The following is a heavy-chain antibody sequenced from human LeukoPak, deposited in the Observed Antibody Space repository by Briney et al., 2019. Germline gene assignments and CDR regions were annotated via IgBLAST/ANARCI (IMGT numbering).Heavy chain of an antibody. CDR1: GFTFSSYS. CDR3: ARYYCSGGSCYGFDY. J-gene: IGHJ4*02. Sequence: PGGSLRLSCAASGFTFSSYSMNWVRQAPGKGLEWVSSISSSSSYIYYADSVKGRFTISRDNAKNSLYLQMNSLRAEDTAVYYCARYYCSGGSCYGFDYWGQGTLVTVSS. D-gene: IGHD2-15*01. V-gene: IGHV3-21*01. CDR2: ISSSSSYI.